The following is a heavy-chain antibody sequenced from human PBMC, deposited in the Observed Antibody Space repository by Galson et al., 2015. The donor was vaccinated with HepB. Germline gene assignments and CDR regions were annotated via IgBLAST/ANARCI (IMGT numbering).Heavy chain of an antibody. V-gene: IGHV3-48*02. D-gene: IGHD3-10*02. J-gene: IGHJ4*02. Sequence: LRLSCAASGFTFSSYSMNWVRQAPGKGLEWVSYISSSSSTIYYADSVKGRFTISRDNAKNSLYLQMNSLRDEDTAVYYCARDLFASNLRRGGDYWGQGTLVTVSS. CDR1: GFTFSSYS. CDR3: ARDLFASNLRRGGDY. CDR2: ISSSSSTI.